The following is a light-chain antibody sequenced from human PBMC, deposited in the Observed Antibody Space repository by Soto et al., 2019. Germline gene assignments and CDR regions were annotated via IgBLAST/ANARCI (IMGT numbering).Light chain of an antibody. V-gene: IGKV4-1*01. Sequence: DIVMTQSPDSLAVSLGERATINCKSSQSVLYSSNNKNYLAWYQQKPGQPPKLLIYWASTRESGVPDRFSGSGSGTDFTLTISSPQAEDVAVYYCKQYYSTPPYTFGQGTKLEIK. CDR3: KQYYSTPPYT. CDR1: QSVLYSSNNKNY. J-gene: IGKJ2*01. CDR2: WAS.